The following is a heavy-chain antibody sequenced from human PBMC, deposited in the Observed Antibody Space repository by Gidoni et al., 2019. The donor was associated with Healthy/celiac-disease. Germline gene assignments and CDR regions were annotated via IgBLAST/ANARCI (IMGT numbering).Heavy chain of an antibody. D-gene: IGHD3-3*01. CDR1: GFPLSPSGVG. J-gene: IGHJ3*02. Sequence: QITLKESGPTLVKPTQTLTLTCTFSGFPLSPSGVGVGWIRQPPGKALEWLALIYWNDEKRYSPSLKSRLTITKDTSKNQVVLTMTNMDPVDTATYYCAHMSGWRGLGIPIDAFDIWGQGTMVTVSS. V-gene: IGHV2-5*01. CDR3: AHMSGWRGLGIPIDAFDI. CDR2: IYWNDEK.